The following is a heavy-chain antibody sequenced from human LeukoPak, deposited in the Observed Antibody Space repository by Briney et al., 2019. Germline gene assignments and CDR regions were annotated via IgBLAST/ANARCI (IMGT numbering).Heavy chain of an antibody. CDR2: TSGPGGSR. Sequence: GGSLRLSCAASGFTFSSDAMSWVRQAPGKGLEWVSATSGPGGSRDYADSVKGRFTISGDNSKNTLYLQMNSLRAEDTAIYYCAKKVGLVSAPLYYFDLWGQGTLVTVSS. J-gene: IGHJ4*02. V-gene: IGHV3-23*01. CDR1: GFTFSSDA. CDR3: AKKVGLVSAPLYYFDL. D-gene: IGHD6-6*01.